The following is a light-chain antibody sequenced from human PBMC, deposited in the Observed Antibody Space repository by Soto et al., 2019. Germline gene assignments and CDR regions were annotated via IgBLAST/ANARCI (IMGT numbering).Light chain of an antibody. CDR3: QLYVSRALA. J-gene: IGKJ4*01. V-gene: IGKV3-15*01. CDR2: DTS. CDR1: RGIGST. Sequence: EVVMTQSPATLSVSPGERATLSCRASRGIGSTLAWYQQKPGQTPRLLIYDTSTRATGVLGRFIGSRSGTELSFAILSQQSVGLAVKYCQLYVSRALAFGGGTRVEN.